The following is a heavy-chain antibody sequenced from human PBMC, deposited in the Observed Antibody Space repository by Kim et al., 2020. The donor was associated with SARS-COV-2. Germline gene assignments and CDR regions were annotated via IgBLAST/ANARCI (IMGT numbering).Heavy chain of an antibody. J-gene: IGHJ6*02. CDR3: ARFRGWDILTGSWPGSFSYGMDV. CDR2: IYHSGST. D-gene: IGHD3-9*01. Sequence: SETLSLTCAVSGGSISSSNWWSWVRQPPGKGLEWIGEIYHSGSTNYNPSLKSRVTISVDKSKNQFSLKLSSVTAADTAVYYCARFRGWDILTGSWPGSFSYGMDVWGQGTTVTVSS. CDR1: GGSISSSNW. V-gene: IGHV4-4*02.